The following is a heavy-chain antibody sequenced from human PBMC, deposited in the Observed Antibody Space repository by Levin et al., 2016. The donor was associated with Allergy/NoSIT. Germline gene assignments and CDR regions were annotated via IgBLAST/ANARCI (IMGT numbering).Heavy chain of an antibody. CDR3: ARAGWDCSSTSCYTYFDY. V-gene: IGHV4-38-2*01. J-gene: IGHJ4*02. CDR2: IDHGGST. CDR1: GYFITSGYY. Sequence: SQTLSLTCDVSGYFITSGYYWGWIRQPPGKGLEWIGSIDHGGSTYYNPSLKSRITISVDTSKNQFSLKLSSVTAADTAVYYCARAGWDCSSTSCYTYFDYWGQGTLVTVSS. D-gene: IGHD2-2*02.